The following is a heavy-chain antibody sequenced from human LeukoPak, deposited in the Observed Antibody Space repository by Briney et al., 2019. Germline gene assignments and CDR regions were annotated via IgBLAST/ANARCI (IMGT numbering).Heavy chain of an antibody. Sequence: PGGSLRLSCAVSGFTFSRYAMSWVRQAPGKGLEWVSAISGSGGRTYYAGSVKGRFTISRENSKNTLYLQMNSLRAEDTAVYYCAKHPPTVTKDYWGQGTLVTVSS. V-gene: IGHV3-23*01. CDR3: AKHPPTVTKDY. D-gene: IGHD4-17*01. CDR2: ISGSGGRT. J-gene: IGHJ4*02. CDR1: GFTFSRYA.